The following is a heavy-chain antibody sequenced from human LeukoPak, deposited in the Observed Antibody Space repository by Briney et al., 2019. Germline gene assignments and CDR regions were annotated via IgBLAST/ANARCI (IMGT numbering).Heavy chain of an antibody. D-gene: IGHD4-17*01. CDR3: AMVRGDYVQLDY. V-gene: IGHV1-69*13. CDR2: IIPIFGTA. CDR1: GGTFSSYA. J-gene: IGHJ4*02. Sequence: GASVKVSCKASGGTFSSYAISWVRQAPGQGLEWMGGIIPIFGTANYAQKFQGRVTITADESTSTAYMELSSLRSEDTAVYYCAMVRGDYVQLDYWGQGTLVTVSS.